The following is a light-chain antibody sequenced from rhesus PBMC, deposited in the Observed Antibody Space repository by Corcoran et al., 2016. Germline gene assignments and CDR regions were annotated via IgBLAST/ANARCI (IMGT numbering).Light chain of an antibody. Sequence: DIVMTQTPPSLPVTPGEPASISCRSSQSLLHSDGRTSLYWYLQKPGQSPRLLIYRVSNRFSGVHDRFRGSGSGTDFTLKISLVEAEDVGVYYCMQAFQIPYSFGQGTKVEIK. CDR3: MQAFQIPYS. CDR1: QSLLHSDGRTS. CDR2: RVS. V-gene: IGKV2-73*01. J-gene: IGKJ2*01.